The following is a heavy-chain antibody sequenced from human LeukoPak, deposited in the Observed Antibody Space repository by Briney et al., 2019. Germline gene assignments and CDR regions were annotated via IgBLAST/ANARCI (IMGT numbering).Heavy chain of an antibody. D-gene: IGHD3-16*01. Sequence: ASVRVSCKASGYTFTSYDINWVRQAPGQGLEWMGWMNPNSGNTGYAQKFQGRVTMTRNTSISTAYMELSSLRSEDTAVYYCARGLAFGDNYYYYYYTDVWGKGTTVTVSS. CDR2: MNPNSGNT. CDR1: GYTFTSYD. V-gene: IGHV1-8*01. CDR3: ARGLAFGDNYYYYYYTDV. J-gene: IGHJ6*03.